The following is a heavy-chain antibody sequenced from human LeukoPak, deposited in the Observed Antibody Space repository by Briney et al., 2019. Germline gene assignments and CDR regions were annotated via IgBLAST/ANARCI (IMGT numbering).Heavy chain of an antibody. CDR1: GYTFTSYD. CDR3: ARDLPYYDILTGYPRRYFDY. Sequence: ASVKVSCKASGYTFTSYDINWVRQAPGQGLEWMGIINPSGGSTSYAQKFQGRVTMTRDMSTSTVYMELSSLRSEDTAVYYCARDLPYYDILTGYPRRYFDYWGQGTLVTVSS. D-gene: IGHD3-9*01. CDR2: INPSGGST. J-gene: IGHJ4*02. V-gene: IGHV1-46*01.